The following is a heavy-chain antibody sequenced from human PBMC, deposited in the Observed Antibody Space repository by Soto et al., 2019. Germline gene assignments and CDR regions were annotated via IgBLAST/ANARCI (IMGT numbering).Heavy chain of an antibody. V-gene: IGHV4-39*01. J-gene: IGHJ4*02. CDR2: VYYRGRS. Sequence: ETLSLTCPVSGGSVSNSNYYWGWIRQSPGKGLEWIGSVYYRGRSYSKSSVKSRVTISVDTSKNQFSLNLNSVTASDTAVYFCVSQRTSVLTQAYFDYWGPGALVTVYS. CDR1: GGSVSNSNYY. D-gene: IGHD2-8*01. CDR3: VSQRTSVLTQAYFDY.